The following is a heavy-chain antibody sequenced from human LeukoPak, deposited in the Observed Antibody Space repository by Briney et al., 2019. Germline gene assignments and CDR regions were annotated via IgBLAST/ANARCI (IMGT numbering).Heavy chain of an antibody. D-gene: IGHD2-2*01. Sequence: PSETLSLTCTVSGASISSSRYYWGWFRQPPGKGLEWIGSISYTENTYYNPSLKSRVTISVDTSKNQFSLKLSSVTAADTAVYYCARGIVVEPAAMSWFDSWAREPWSPSPQ. V-gene: IGHV4-39*07. J-gene: IGHJ5*01. CDR2: ISYTENT. CDR3: ARGIVVEPAAMSWFDS. CDR1: GASISSSRYY.